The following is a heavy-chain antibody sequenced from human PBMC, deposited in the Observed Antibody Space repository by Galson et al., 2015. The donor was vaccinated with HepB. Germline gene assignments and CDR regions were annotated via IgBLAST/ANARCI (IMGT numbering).Heavy chain of an antibody. D-gene: IGHD2-2*03. V-gene: IGHV3-30*18. J-gene: IGHJ4*02. CDR1: GFTFSYFG. CDR3: VKERGGRSSSGYHDK. CDR2: ISYDGGRK. Sequence: SLRLSCAASGFTFSYFGMHWVRQFPGKGLEWVAVISYDGGRKDYADSVQGRLTISRDNPKNTLYLEMNNLRPGDTAVYYCVKERGGRSSSGYHDKWGQGTLVTVSS.